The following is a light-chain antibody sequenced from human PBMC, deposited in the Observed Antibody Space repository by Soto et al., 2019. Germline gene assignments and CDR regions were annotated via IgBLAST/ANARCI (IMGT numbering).Light chain of an antibody. CDR2: DVS. CDR1: QSISDS. V-gene: IGKV1-5*01. CDR3: QQYETFSGT. Sequence: DIQRTQSPSTLPAPVGDTVTITFRASQSISDSLAWYQQKTGKAPDILISDVSKLARGVASRFSGSGSGTEFTLPISSMQPDDFETYYCQQYETFSGTFGPGTKVDIK. J-gene: IGKJ1*01.